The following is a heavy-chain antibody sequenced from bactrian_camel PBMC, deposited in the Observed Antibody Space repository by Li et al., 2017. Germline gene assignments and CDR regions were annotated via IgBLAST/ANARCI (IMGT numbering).Heavy chain of an antibody. CDR2: IIHDGDIT. J-gene: IGHJ4*01. Sequence: HVQLVESGGGLVQPGGSLRLSCAASGFTFSNYHMSWVRQAPGKGLEWVSRIIHDGDITSYADSVKGRFTISRDNAKNTLYLKLNSLRTEDTATYYCASDLHYEYGGSWSILVHWGQGTQVTVS. CDR3: ASDLHYEYGGSWSILVH. V-gene: IGHV3S33*01. CDR1: GFTFSNYH. D-gene: IGHD6*01.